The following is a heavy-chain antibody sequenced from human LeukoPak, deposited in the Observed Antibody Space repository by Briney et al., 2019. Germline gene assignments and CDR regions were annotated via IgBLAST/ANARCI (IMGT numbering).Heavy chain of an antibody. CDR1: GGSISSYN. J-gene: IGHJ6*03. CDR3: ARVTTARYYYYYYMDV. Sequence: KPAETLSLTCTVSGGSISSYNWSWVRQPPGKGLEWVGDIYYSGSTNYNPSLKSRVTISVDTSNNQCSLKLSSVTAADTAVYYCARVTTARYYYYYYMDVWGKGTTVTVSS. D-gene: IGHD5-18*01. CDR2: IYYSGST. V-gene: IGHV4-59*01.